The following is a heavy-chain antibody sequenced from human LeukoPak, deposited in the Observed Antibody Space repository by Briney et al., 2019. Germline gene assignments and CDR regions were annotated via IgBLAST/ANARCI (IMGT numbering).Heavy chain of an antibody. Sequence: ASVKVSCKASGGTFSSYAISWVRQAPGQGLEWMGGIIPIFGTANYAQKFQGRVTMTRDTSTSTVYMELSSLRSEDTAVYYCARGVYSTIDYWGQGTLVTVSS. J-gene: IGHJ4*02. CDR1: GGTFSSYA. D-gene: IGHD2-2*01. CDR2: IIPIFGTA. V-gene: IGHV1-69*05. CDR3: ARGVYSTIDY.